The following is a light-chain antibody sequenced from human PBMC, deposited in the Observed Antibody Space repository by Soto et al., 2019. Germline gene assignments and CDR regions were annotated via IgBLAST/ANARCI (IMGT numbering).Light chain of an antibody. V-gene: IGLV1-44*01. CDR2: SNN. J-gene: IGLJ2*01. CDR1: SSNIGSNT. Sequence: QSVLTQPPSASGTPGQRVTISCSGSSSNIGSNTVNWYQQLPGTAPKLLIYSNNQRPSGLPDRFYGSKSGTSASMAVSGLQSEDEADYYCAAWDDSLNGVVFGGGTKLTVL. CDR3: AAWDDSLNGVV.